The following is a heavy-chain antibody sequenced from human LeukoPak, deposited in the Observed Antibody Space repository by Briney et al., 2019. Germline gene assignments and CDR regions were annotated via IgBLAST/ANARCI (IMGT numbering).Heavy chain of an antibody. CDR2: ISGSGGST. CDR3: AKEYSSRWYGNYFDY. Sequence: GGSLRLSCAASGFTFSDFAMNWVRQAPVKALEWVSAISGSGGSTYYADAVKGRFTISRDNSKNTLYLQMNSLRAEDTAVYYRAKEYSSRWYGNYFDYWGQGTLVTVSS. J-gene: IGHJ4*02. CDR1: GFTFSDFA. V-gene: IGHV3-23*01. D-gene: IGHD6-19*01.